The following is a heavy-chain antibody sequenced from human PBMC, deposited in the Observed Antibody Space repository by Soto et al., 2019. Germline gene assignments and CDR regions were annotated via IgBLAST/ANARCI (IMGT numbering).Heavy chain of an antibody. CDR1: GIPFSSTY. Sequence: EVQLVESGGGLVEPGGSLRLSCAASGIPFSSTYMNWVRQAPGKGLEWVGRIKSKTVGETTDYSAPVKGRFALSRDDSKNTVSLQMNSLQSEDTAIYYCTTDNCRSSTCYLTFCGQGALVTVSS. V-gene: IGHV3-15*07. CDR2: IKSKTVGETT. D-gene: IGHD2-2*01. J-gene: IGHJ1*01. CDR3: TTDNCRSSTCYLTF.